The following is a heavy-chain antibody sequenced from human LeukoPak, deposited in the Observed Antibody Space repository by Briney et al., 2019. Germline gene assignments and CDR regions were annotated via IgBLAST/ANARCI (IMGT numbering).Heavy chain of an antibody. J-gene: IGHJ6*02. Sequence: PGGSLRLSCAASGFTVSSNYMSWVRQAPGKGLEWVSVIYSGGSTYYADSVKGRFTISRDSSKNTLYLQMNSLRAEDTAVYYCARERGGSYYYYGMDVWGQGTTVTVSS. CDR3: ARERGGSYYYYGMDV. CDR2: IYSGGST. CDR1: GFTVSSNY. D-gene: IGHD2-15*01. V-gene: IGHV3-53*01.